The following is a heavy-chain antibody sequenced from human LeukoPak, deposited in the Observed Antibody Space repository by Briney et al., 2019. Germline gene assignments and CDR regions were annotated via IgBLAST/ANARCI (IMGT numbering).Heavy chain of an antibody. J-gene: IGHJ4*02. D-gene: IGHD3-10*01. CDR2: ISPSGGIT. CDR3: AKRGPGSPQSGKYYFDY. Sequence: GGSLRLSCAASGFTFSSYAMNWVRQAPGKGLEWVSGISPSGGITYYTDSVKGRSTISRDNSKNTQSLQMNSLRAEDTAVYYCAKRGPGSPQSGKYYFDYWGQGTLVTVSS. CDR1: GFTFSSYA. V-gene: IGHV3-23*01.